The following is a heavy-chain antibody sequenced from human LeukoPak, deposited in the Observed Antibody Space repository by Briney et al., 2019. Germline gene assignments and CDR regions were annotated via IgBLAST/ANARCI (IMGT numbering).Heavy chain of an antibody. J-gene: IGHJ3*02. CDR3: ARWYYDSSGYDAFDI. CDR1: GFTVSSNY. V-gene: IGHV3-53*01. Sequence: PGGSLRLSCAASGFTVSSNYMSWVRQAPGKGLEWVSVIYSGGSTYYSDSVKGRFTISRDNSKSTLYLKMNSLRAEDTAVYYCARWYYDSSGYDAFDIWGQGTMVTVSS. D-gene: IGHD3-22*01. CDR2: IYSGGST.